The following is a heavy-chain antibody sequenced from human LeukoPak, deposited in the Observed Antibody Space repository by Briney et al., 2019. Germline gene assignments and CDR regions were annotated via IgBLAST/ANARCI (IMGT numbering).Heavy chain of an antibody. V-gene: IGHV3-53*01. CDR3: AKAWDLVATNGFDY. J-gene: IGHJ4*02. D-gene: IGHD5-12*01. Sequence: GGSLRLSCAASGFTVSSNYMSWVRQAPGKGLEWVSLIYSGGSTYYADSVKGRFTISRDNSKNTLYLQMNSLRAEDTAVYYCAKAWDLVATNGFDYWGQGTLVTVSS. CDR2: IYSGGST. CDR1: GFTVSSNY.